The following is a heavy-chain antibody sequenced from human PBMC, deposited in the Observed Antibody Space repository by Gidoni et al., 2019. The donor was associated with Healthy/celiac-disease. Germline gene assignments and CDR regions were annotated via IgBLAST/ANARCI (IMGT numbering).Heavy chain of an antibody. J-gene: IGHJ2*01. D-gene: IGHD4-17*01. V-gene: IGHV3-66*01. CDR2: IYSGGST. CDR1: GFTVSSNY. CDR3: ARDSGVYGDYGNWYFDL. Sequence: EVQLVESGGGLVQPGGSLRLSCAASGFTVSSNYMSWVRQAPGKGLEWVSVIYSGGSTYYADSVKGRFTISRDNSKNTLYLQMNSLRAEDTAVYYCARDSGVYGDYGNWYFDLWGRGTLVTVSS.